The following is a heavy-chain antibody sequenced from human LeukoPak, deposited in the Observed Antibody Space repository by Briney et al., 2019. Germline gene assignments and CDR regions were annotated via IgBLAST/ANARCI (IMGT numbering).Heavy chain of an antibody. CDR3: ARESSGWYLDY. Sequence: SETLSLTCTVSGGPISGYYWTWIRQPPGKRLEWIGYISYSGSTNYNPSLKSRVTISVDTSTNQFSLKLSSVTAADTAVYYCARESSGWYLDYWGQGTLVTVSS. V-gene: IGHV4-59*01. J-gene: IGHJ4*02. D-gene: IGHD6-19*01. CDR1: GGPISGYY. CDR2: ISYSGST.